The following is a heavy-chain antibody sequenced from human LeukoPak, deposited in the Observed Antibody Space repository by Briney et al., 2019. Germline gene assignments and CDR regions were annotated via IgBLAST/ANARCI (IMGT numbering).Heavy chain of an antibody. CDR2: IKQDGSDK. J-gene: IGHJ4*02. CDR3: AKEYYDSSGWPFWDY. V-gene: IGHV3-7*03. Sequence: HPGGSLRLSCAASGFTLSRYWMSWVRQTPEKGLECVANIKQDGSDKFYVDSVRGRFTISRDNAKNSLYLQMNSLRAEDTAVYYCAKEYYDSSGWPFWDYWGQGTLVTVSS. CDR1: GFTLSRYW. D-gene: IGHD6-19*01.